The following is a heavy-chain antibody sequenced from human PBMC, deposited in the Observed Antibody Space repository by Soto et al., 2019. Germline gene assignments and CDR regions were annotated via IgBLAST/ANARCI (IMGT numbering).Heavy chain of an antibody. V-gene: IGHV3-30*18. CDR2: ISNDGNNK. CDR1: VFTFSINY. CDR3: AKDHQTYNWDYLFDS. J-gene: IGHJ4*02. Sequence: GVSLRLSSAASVFTFSINYMHWVRQAPGRGLEWVAVISNDGNNKYYADSVKGRFTLPRDNSKNMVYLQMDSLRVEDTAVYYCAKDHQTYNWDYLFDSWGPGTLVTVSS. D-gene: IGHD1-7*01.